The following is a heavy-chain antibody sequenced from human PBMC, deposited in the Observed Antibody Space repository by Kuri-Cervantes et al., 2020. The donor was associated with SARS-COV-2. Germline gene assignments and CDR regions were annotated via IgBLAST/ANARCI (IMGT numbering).Heavy chain of an antibody. CDR3: ARDPRGGYSYGWGALDI. CDR2: FDPEDGET. Sequence: ASVKVSCKVSGYTLTELSMHWVRQAPGKGLEWMGGFDPEDGETIYAQKFQGRVTMTEDTSTDTAYMELSSLRAEDTALYFCARDPRGGYSYGWGALDIWGRGTMVTVSS. CDR1: GYTLTELS. D-gene: IGHD5-18*01. J-gene: IGHJ3*02. V-gene: IGHV1-24*01.